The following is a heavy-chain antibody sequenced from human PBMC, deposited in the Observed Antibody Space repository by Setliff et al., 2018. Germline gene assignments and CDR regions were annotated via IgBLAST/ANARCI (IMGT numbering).Heavy chain of an antibody. CDR3: ARESTGSYRGLDY. V-gene: IGHV4-30-4*08. D-gene: IGHD1-26*01. J-gene: IGHJ4*02. Sequence: LSLTCTVSGGSISSGDYYWSWIRQPPGKGLEWIGYIYSSGSTYYNPSLKSRVSISVDTSKNQFSLKLSSVTAADTAVYYCARESTGSYRGLDYWGQGILVTVSS. CDR2: IYSSGST. CDR1: GGSISSGDYY.